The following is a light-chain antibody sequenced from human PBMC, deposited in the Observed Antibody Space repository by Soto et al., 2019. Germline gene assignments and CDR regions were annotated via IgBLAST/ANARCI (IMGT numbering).Light chain of an antibody. V-gene: IGKV1-9*01. CDR3: QQLNSYPLT. J-gene: IGKJ4*01. CDR1: QGISSY. Sequence: DIQLTQSPSFLSASVGDRVTITCRASQGISSYLAWYQQKPGKAPKLLIYAASTLQSGVPSRFSDSGSGTEFTLTIRRLHDEDFATYYGQQLNSYPLTFGGGTEVEIK. CDR2: AAS.